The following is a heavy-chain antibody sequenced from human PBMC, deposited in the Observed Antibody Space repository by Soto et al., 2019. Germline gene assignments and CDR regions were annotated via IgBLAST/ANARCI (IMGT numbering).Heavy chain of an antibody. CDR3: ARADEATVTTRLDY. CDR2: INHSGST. D-gene: IGHD4-17*01. J-gene: IGHJ4*02. Sequence: SETLSLTCAVYGGSFSGYYWSWIRQPPGKGREWIGEINHSGSTNYNPSLKSRVTISVDTSKNQFSLKLSSVTAADTAVYYCARADEATVTTRLDYWGQGTLVTVSS. CDR1: GGSFSGYY. V-gene: IGHV4-34*01.